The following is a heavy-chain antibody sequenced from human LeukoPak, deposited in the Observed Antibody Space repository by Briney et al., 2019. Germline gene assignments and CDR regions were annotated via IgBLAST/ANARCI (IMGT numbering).Heavy chain of an antibody. J-gene: IGHJ4*02. D-gene: IGHD3-16*02. CDR3: ARGDLPELARDYVWGSYRPTHFDY. CDR1: GGSISGFY. V-gene: IGHV4-4*07. CDR2: MFSSGSS. Sequence: SETLSLTCTVSGGSISGFYWTWIRQSAGKRLEWIGRMFSSGSSNYNPSLKSQVTMSVDTSKNQLSLRLISVTAADTAVYYCARGDLPELARDYVWGSYRPTHFDYWGQGTLVTVSS.